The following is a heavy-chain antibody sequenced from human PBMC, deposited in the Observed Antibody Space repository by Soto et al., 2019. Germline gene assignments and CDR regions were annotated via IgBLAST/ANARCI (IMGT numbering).Heavy chain of an antibody. J-gene: IGHJ5*02. CDR3: AREMTAARGGS. CDR1: GFTVRSSY. Sequence: EVQVVESGGGLVQPGGSLRLPCAASGFTVRSSYMSWVRQAPGKGLEWVSSMYSGGTTYYADSVRGRFSISRDNSKNTLFLQMNSVRAEDTAVYYCAREMTAARGGSWGQGALVIVSS. V-gene: IGHV3-66*01. CDR2: MYSGGTT. D-gene: IGHD2-21*02.